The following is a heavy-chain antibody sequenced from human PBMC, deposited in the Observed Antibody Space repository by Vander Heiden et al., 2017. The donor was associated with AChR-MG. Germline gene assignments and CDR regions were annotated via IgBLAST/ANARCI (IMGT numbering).Heavy chain of an antibody. Sequence: QVQLVESGGGVVQLGRSLRLSCAASGFTFSSYGMHWVRQAPGKGLEWVAVISYDGSNKYYADSVKGRFTISRDNSKNTLYLQMNSLRAEDTAVYYCARDGLNTAMVSGMDVWGQGTTVTVSS. CDR2: ISYDGSNK. J-gene: IGHJ6*02. CDR1: GFTFSSYG. CDR3: ARDGLNTAMVSGMDV. V-gene: IGHV3-30-3*01. D-gene: IGHD5-18*01.